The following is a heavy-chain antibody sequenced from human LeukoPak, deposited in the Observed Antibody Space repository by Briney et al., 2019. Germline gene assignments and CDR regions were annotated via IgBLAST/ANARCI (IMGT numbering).Heavy chain of an antibody. D-gene: IGHD2/OR15-2a*01. CDR3: VKYGADV. Sequence: GGSLRLSCAASEFTFSSNYMSWVRQAPGKGLEWVSVIYGGGNTYYADSVKGRFTISRDNSKNTLYLQMNSLRAEDTAVYYCVKYGADVWGQGTTVTVSS. V-gene: IGHV3-53*01. J-gene: IGHJ6*02. CDR2: IYGGGNT. CDR1: EFTFSSNY.